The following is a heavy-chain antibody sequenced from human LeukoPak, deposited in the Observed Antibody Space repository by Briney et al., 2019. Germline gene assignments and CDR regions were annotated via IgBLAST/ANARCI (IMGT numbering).Heavy chain of an antibody. D-gene: IGHD3-22*01. CDR1: GFNFSSYS. V-gene: IGHV3-21*04. Sequence: GGSLRLSCAASGFNFSSYSMNWVRQAPGKGLEWVSSIGSSSSYRYYADSVKGRFTISRDNAKNSLYLQMNSLRAEDTAVYYCARDYYDSSGYYNEGYMDVWGKGTTVTVSS. J-gene: IGHJ6*03. CDR3: ARDYYDSSGYYNEGYMDV. CDR2: IGSSSSYR.